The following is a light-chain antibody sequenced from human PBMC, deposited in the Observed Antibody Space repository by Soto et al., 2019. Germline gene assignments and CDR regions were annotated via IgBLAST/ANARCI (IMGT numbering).Light chain of an antibody. V-gene: IGKV1-5*03. CDR2: KAS. Sequence: DIQMTQSPFTLSASVGDRVTITCRASQSISSWLAWYQQKPGKAPKLLIYKASSLESGVPSRFSGSGSGTEVTLTISSLQPDDFATYYCQQYNSLWTFGQGTKVEIK. CDR1: QSISSW. CDR3: QQYNSLWT. J-gene: IGKJ1*01.